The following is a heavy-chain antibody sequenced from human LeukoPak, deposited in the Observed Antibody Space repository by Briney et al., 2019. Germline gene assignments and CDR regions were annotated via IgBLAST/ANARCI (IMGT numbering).Heavy chain of an antibody. J-gene: IGHJ4*02. CDR2: IKQDGSEK. CDR3: ARTTRLTGYRRFDY. V-gene: IGHV3-7*01. D-gene: IGHD3-9*01. CDR1: GFTFSSYW. Sequence: GGSLRLSCAASGFTFSSYWMSWVRQTPGKGLEWVANIKQDGSEKYYVDSVKGRFTISRDNAKNSLYLQMNSLRAEDTAVYYCARTTRLTGYRRFDYWGQGTLVTVSS.